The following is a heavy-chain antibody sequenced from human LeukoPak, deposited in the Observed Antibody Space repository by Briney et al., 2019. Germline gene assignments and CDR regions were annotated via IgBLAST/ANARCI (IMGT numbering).Heavy chain of an antibody. CDR1: GYSFTNYW. Sequence: GESLKISCKGSGYSFTNYWIGWVRQMPGKGLEWMGIIYPGDSDTKYSPSFQGQVTISADKSTSTAYLQLSSLKASDTAMFYCARFVGACSGGSCYSDYWGQGTLVTVSS. V-gene: IGHV5-51*01. D-gene: IGHD2-15*01. CDR3: ARFVGACSGGSCYSDY. CDR2: IYPGDSDT. J-gene: IGHJ4*02.